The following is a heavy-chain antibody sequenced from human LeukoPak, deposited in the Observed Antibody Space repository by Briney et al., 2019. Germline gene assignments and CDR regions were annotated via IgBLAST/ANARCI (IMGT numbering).Heavy chain of an antibody. V-gene: IGHV3-30*03. CDR1: GFTFSSYG. CDR3: WDTNWNGDWDY. J-gene: IGHJ4*02. CDR2: ISFDGSNK. D-gene: IGHD1-1*01. Sequence: GRSLRLSCAASGFTFSSYGMYWVRQAPGKGLEWVAVISFDGSNKYYADSVRGRFTVSRDNSKDTLYLQMNSLKTEDTAVYYCWDTNWNGDWDYWGQGTLVTVSS.